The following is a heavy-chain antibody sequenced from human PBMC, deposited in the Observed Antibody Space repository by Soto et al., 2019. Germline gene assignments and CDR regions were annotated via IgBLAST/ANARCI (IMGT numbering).Heavy chain of an antibody. CDR2: IYYSGST. D-gene: IGHD1-26*01. Sequence: SETLSLTCTVSGGSTSSYYWSWIRQPPGKGLEWIGYIYYSGSTNYNPSLKSRVTISVDTSKNQFSLKLSSVTAADTAVYYCARAKWELLDYWGQGTLVTVSS. CDR1: GGSTSSYY. V-gene: IGHV4-59*01. J-gene: IGHJ4*02. CDR3: ARAKWELLDY.